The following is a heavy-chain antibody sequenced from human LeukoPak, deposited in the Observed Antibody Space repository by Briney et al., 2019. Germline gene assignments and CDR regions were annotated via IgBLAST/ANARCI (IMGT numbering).Heavy chain of an antibody. CDR3: ARRAGAYSHPYDY. V-gene: IGHV3-53*01. CDR1: GFTFSSNS. CDR2: IYSYNT. Sequence: PGGSLTLSCTVSGFTFSSNSMSWVRQAPGKGLEWVSFIYSYNTHYSDSVKGRFTISRDNSKNPLYLQMNSLRAEDTAVYYCARRAGAYSHPYDYWGQGTLVTVSS. J-gene: IGHJ4*02. D-gene: IGHD4/OR15-4a*01.